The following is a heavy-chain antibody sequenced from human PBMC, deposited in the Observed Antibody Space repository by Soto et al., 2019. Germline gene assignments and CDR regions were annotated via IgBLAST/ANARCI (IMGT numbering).Heavy chain of an antibody. D-gene: IGHD1-1*01. CDR1: GYTFSSYG. V-gene: IGHV1-18*01. CDR2: ISVHNGYT. CDR3: ARLEHNFGPHDY. J-gene: IGHJ4*02. Sequence: QVQLAQSGAEVKKPGASVTVSCKASGYTFSSYGISWVRQAPGQGLEWVGWISVHNGYTKYATELQGRVTMTTDTSTSTAYMELRSLRSDDSAVYFCARLEHNFGPHDYWGQGTLVTITS.